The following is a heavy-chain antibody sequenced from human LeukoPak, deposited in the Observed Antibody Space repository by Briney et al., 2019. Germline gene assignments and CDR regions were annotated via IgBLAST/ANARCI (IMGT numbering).Heavy chain of an antibody. Sequence: ASVKVSCKASGYTFTSYGLNWVRQAPGQGLEWMGWISGYNGNTNYAQKFQGRVTMTTDTSTSTAYMELRSLRSDDTAVYYCARTSHESVLYWSDPWGQGTLVNVSS. J-gene: IGHJ5*02. CDR2: ISGYNGNT. CDR3: ARTSHESVLYWSDP. D-gene: IGHD3-16*01. CDR1: GYTFTSYG. V-gene: IGHV1-18*01.